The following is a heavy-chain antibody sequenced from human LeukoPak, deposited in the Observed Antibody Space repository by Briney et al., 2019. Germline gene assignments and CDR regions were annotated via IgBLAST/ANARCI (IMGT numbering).Heavy chain of an antibody. CDR2: IGNTET. CDR3: AKDWIQFNRVFDCFDS. V-gene: IGHV3-23*01. J-gene: IGHJ4*02. Sequence: SGGSLRLSCATSGFPFETNAMSWVRQAPGKGLEWVATIGNTETFYADSVTGRFTISRDNSKNTVNLQMNRLRVEDTAIYYCAKDWIQFNRVFDCFDSWGQGTLGTVSS. CDR1: GFPFETNA. D-gene: IGHD5-18*01.